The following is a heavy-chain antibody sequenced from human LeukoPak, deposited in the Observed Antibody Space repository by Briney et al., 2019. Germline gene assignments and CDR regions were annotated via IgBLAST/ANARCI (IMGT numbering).Heavy chain of an antibody. Sequence: SETLSLTCTVSGGSISSSSYYWGWIRQPPGRGLEWIGSIYYSGSTYYNPSLKSRVTISVDTSKNQFSLKLSSVTAADTAVYYCARGEATMVRGVITTFDYWGQGTLVTVSS. CDR3: ARGEATMVRGVITTFDY. D-gene: IGHD3-10*01. V-gene: IGHV4-39*07. CDR1: GGSISSSSYY. CDR2: IYYSGST. J-gene: IGHJ4*02.